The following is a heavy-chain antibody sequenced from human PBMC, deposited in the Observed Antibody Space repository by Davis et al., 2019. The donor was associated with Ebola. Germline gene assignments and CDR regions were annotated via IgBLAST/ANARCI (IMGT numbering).Heavy chain of an antibody. CDR3: ARVEQWLPPDY. CDR2: IWYDGSNK. Sequence: PGGSLRLSFAAPGFTFSSNGMHWVRQAPGKGLEWVAVIWYDGSNKYYADSVKGRFTISRDNAKNSLYLQMNSLRDEDTAVYYCARVEQWLPPDYWGQGTLVTVSS. CDR1: GFTFSSNG. V-gene: IGHV3-33*01. J-gene: IGHJ4*02. D-gene: IGHD6-19*01.